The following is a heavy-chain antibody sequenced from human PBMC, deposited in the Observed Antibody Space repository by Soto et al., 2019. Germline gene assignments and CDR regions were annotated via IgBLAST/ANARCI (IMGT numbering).Heavy chain of an antibody. Sequence: QVQVVESGGGVVQPGRSLRLSCEASGFSFSTSGMHWVRQAPGKGLEWITFIQYDERTRYFADSMMGRFAVSRDNLKNTVYLQINSLRFEDTAIYYCAREASYRRIHAFDIWGQGTLVTVSS. D-gene: IGHD1-26*01. CDR3: AREASYRRIHAFDI. CDR2: IQYDERTR. V-gene: IGHV3-33*05. CDR1: GFSFSTSG. J-gene: IGHJ3*02.